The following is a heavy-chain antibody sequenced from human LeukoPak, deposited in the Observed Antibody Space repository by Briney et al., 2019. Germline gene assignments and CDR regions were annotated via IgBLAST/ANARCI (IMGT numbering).Heavy chain of an antibody. V-gene: IGHV3-66*01. D-gene: IGHD5-12*01. CDR1: GFTVSSNY. Sequence: GSLRLSCAASGFTVSSNYMSWVRQAPGKGLEWVSVIYSGGSTYYADSVKGRSTISRDNSKNTLYLQMNSLRAEDTAVYYCARDREGRYSGYSFDYWGQGTLVTVSS. CDR2: IYSGGST. CDR3: ARDREGRYSGYSFDY. J-gene: IGHJ4*02.